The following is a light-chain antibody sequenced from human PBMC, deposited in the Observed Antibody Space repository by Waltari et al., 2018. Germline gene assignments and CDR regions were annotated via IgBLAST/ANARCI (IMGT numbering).Light chain of an antibody. CDR2: AVS. J-gene: IGKJ1*01. Sequence: EIQMTQSPSSVSASVGDRVTLPCRAGKDFSGALAWYQQKPGQAPNLLIYAVSSLQSGVPSRFSGSGSGTDFTLTISSLQPEDLATYYCQQGSSFPPTFGQGTKVEIK. CDR3: QQGSSFPPT. V-gene: IGKV1-12*01. CDR1: KDFSGA.